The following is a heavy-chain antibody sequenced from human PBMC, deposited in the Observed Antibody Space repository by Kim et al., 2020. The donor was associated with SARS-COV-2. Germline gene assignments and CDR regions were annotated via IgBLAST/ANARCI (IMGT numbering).Heavy chain of an antibody. V-gene: IGHV3-9*01. D-gene: IGHD3-10*01. Sequence: GGSLRLSCAASGFTFGDYAMHWVRQAPGKGLEWVSGISWNSGSIGYADSVKGRFTISRDNAKNSLYLQMNSLRAEDTALYYCAKLPDYGSGSKAFDYWGQGTLVTVSS. CDR1: GFTFGDYA. CDR2: ISWNSGSI. J-gene: IGHJ4*02. CDR3: AKLPDYGSGSKAFDY.